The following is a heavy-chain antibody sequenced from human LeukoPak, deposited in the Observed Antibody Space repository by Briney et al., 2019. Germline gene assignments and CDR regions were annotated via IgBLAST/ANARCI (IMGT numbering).Heavy chain of an antibody. V-gene: IGHV3-23*01. CDR1: GFTFSSYA. CDR2: ISGSGGST. D-gene: IGHD5-18*01. CDR3: AKDVTAMVTYDY. Sequence: GGSLRLSCAASGFTFSSYAMSWVRRAPGKGLEWVSAISGSGGSTYYADSVKGRFTISRDNSKNTLYLQMNSLRAEDTAVYYCAKDVTAMVTYDYWGQGTLVTVSS. J-gene: IGHJ4*02.